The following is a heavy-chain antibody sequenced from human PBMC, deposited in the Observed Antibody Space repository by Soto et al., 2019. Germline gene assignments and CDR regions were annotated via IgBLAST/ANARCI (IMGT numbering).Heavy chain of an antibody. CDR2: INHSGST. Sequence: TLSLTWAVYGGSFSGYYWSWIRQPPGKGLEWIGEINHSGSTNYNPSLKSRVTISVDTSKNQFSLKLSSVTAADTAVYYCASFRDILGGYFDYWGQGTLVTVSS. J-gene: IGHJ4*02. V-gene: IGHV4-34*01. CDR1: GGSFSGYY. CDR3: ASFRDILGGYFDY. D-gene: IGHD3-9*01.